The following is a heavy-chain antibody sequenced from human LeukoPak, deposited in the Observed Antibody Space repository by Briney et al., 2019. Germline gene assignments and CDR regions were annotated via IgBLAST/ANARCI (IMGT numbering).Heavy chain of an antibody. CDR1: GYTFTSYG. V-gene: IGHV1-18*01. CDR3: ARGGDSSGWSNWFDP. J-gene: IGHJ5*02. Sequence: ASVKVSCKASGYTFTSYGISWARQAPGQGLEWMGWISAYNGNTNYAQKLQGRVTMTTDTSTSTAYMELRSLRSDDTAVYYCARGGDSSGWSNWFDPWGQGTLVTVSS. D-gene: IGHD6-19*01. CDR2: ISAYNGNT.